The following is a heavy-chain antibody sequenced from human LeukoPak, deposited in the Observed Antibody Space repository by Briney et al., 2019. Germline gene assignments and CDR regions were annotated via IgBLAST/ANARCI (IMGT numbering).Heavy chain of an antibody. D-gene: IGHD4-17*01. V-gene: IGHV1-69*13. Sequence: ASVKVSCKASGGTFSSYAISWVRQAPGQGLEWMGGIIPIFGTANYAQKFQGRVTITADESTSTAHMELSSLRSEDTAVYYCARGEGYDYGDYIFDYWGQGTLVTVSS. CDR3: ARGEGYDYGDYIFDY. CDR2: IIPIFGTA. CDR1: GGTFSSYA. J-gene: IGHJ4*02.